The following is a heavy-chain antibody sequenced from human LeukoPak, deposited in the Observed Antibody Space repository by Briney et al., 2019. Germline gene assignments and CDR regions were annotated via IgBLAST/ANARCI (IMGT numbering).Heavy chain of an antibody. D-gene: IGHD6-19*01. CDR3: ARTRNRIAVAGTQDYFDY. V-gene: IGHV5-51*01. Sequence: GESLKISCKGSGYSFTSYWIGWVRQMPGKGLEWMGIIYPGDSDTRYSPSFQGQVTISADKSISTAYLQWSSLKASDTAMYYCARTRNRIAVAGTQDYFDYWGQGTLVTVSS. J-gene: IGHJ4*02. CDR1: GYSFTSYW. CDR2: IYPGDSDT.